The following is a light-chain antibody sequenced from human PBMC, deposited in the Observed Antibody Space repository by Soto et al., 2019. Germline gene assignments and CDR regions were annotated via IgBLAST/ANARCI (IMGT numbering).Light chain of an antibody. Sequence: QPVLTQPPSVSGAPGQRVTISCTGSSSNIGAGYDVHWYQQLPGTAPKLLIYGNXNRPSXVXDXFSGSKSGTSASLAITGXXXXXXXDYYCQSYDSSLSVLFGGGTKLTVL. CDR2: GNX. CDR1: SSNIGAGYD. J-gene: IGLJ2*01. CDR3: QSYDSSLSVL. V-gene: IGLV1-40*01.